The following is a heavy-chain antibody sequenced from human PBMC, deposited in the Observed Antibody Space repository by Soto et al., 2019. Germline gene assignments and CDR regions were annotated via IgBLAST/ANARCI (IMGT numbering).Heavy chain of an antibody. J-gene: IGHJ5*02. V-gene: IGHV4-30-4*02. D-gene: IGHD2-21*02. CDR1: GASIRSTDYY. CDR2: VYYTGST. CDR3: VRTAREGAVAPHWFDR. Sequence: SDTLSLTCTVSGASIRSTDYYWSWIRQAPGKGLEWIGYVYYTGSTYYNPSLMSRLTISVDTSKNQFSLKLTSVTAAETAVYYCVRTAREGAVAPHWFDRWGQGTQVTVSS.